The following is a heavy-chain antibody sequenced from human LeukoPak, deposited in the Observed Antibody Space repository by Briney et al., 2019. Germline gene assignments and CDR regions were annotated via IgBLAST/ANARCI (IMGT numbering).Heavy chain of an antibody. J-gene: IGHJ4*02. D-gene: IGHD3-9*01. CDR3: AKDHEDILTGYYTPDY. V-gene: IGHV3-30*18. Sequence: GGSLRLSCAASGFTFSSYGMHWVRQAPGKGLEWVAVISYDGSNKYYADSVKGRFTISRDNSKNTLCLQMNSLRAEDTAVYYCAKDHEDILTGYYTPDYWGQGTLVTVSS. CDR1: GFTFSSYG. CDR2: ISYDGSNK.